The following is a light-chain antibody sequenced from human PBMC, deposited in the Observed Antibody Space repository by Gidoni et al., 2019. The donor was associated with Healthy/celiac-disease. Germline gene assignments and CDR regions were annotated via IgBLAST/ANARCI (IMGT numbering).Light chain of an antibody. V-gene: IGLV2-14*01. CDR1: SSDVGGYNY. CDR3: SSYTSSSTV. Sequence: QSALSQPASVSGSPGQSITISSTGTSSDVGGYNYVSWYQQHTGKAPKLMIYDVSNRPSGVSNRFSGSKSGNTASLTISGLQAEDEADYYCSSYTSSSTVFGTGTKVTVL. CDR2: DVS. J-gene: IGLJ1*01.